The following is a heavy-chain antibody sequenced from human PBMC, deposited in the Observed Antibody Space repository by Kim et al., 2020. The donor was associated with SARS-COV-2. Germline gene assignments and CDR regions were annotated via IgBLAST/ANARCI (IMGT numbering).Heavy chain of an antibody. CDR1: GFTFSNYG. D-gene: IGHD3-22*01. CDR3: AKGSYYYDSSGYYADY. J-gene: IGHJ4*02. CDR2: ISYDGSNQ. V-gene: IGHV3-30*18. Sequence: GWSLRLSCAASGFTFSNYGMEWVRQAPGEGLEWVAAISYDGSNQYYADSVKGRFTISRDKSKNTLYLQMNSLRTEDTAVYYCAKGSYYYDSSGYYADYWGQGTLVTVSS.